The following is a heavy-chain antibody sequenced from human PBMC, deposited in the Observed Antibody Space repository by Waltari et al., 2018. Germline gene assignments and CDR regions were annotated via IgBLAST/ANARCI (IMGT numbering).Heavy chain of an antibody. D-gene: IGHD3-3*01. Sequence: EVQLVESGGGLVQPGRSLRLSCAASGFTFDASAMTWVRQAPGKGLEWVSGISWNSGSIGYADSVKGRFTISRDNAKNSLYLQMNSLRAEDTALYYCAKGQYYDFWSGYLDWGQGTLVTVSS. V-gene: IGHV3-9*01. CDR1: GFTFDASA. CDR2: ISWNSGSI. CDR3: AKGQYYDFWSGYLD. J-gene: IGHJ4*02.